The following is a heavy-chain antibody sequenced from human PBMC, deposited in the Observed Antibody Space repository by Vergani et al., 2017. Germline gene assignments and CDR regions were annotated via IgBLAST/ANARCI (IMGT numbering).Heavy chain of an antibody. CDR3: ARGATRTHRAVGY. CDR1: GGSFSGYY. Sequence: QVQLQQWGAGLLKPSETLSLTCAVYGGSFSGYYWSWIRQPPGKGLEWIGEINHSGSTNYNPSLKSRVTISVDTAKNQVSLKLSSVTAADTAVYYCARGATRTHRAVGYWGQGTLVTVSS. V-gene: IGHV4-34*01. D-gene: IGHD3-10*01. J-gene: IGHJ4*02. CDR2: INHSGST.